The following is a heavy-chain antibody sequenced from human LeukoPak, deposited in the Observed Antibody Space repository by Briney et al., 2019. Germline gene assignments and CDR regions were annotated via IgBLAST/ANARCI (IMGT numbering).Heavy chain of an antibody. CDR1: GGSISSYY. D-gene: IGHD4-17*01. J-gene: IGHJ3*02. V-gene: IGHV4-59*01. CDR2: IYYSGST. Sequence: SETLSLTCTVSGGSISSYYWSWIRQPPGKGLEWIGYIYYSGSTNYNPSLKSRVIISVDTSKNQFSLKLSSVTAADTAVYYCARQTTVTTVFDVFDIWGQGTMVTVSS. CDR3: ARQTTVTTVFDVFDI.